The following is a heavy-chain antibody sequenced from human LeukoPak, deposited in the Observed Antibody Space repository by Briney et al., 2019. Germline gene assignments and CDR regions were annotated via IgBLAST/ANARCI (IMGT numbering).Heavy chain of an antibody. CDR1: GFTFSTSS. CDR3: ASDFLGFGDYYAFNI. V-gene: IGHV3-48*02. D-gene: IGHD3-10*01. Sequence: GSLRLSCAASGFTFSTSSMNWVRQAPGNGLEWLSYISGSSTKIFYADSLKGRFTISRDNAKNSLYLQMNSLRDEDTAVYYCASDFLGFGDYYAFNIWGQGTMVSVSS. J-gene: IGHJ3*02. CDR2: ISGSSTKI.